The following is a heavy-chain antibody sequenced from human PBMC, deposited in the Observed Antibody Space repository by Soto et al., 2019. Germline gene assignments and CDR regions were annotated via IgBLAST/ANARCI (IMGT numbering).Heavy chain of an antibody. J-gene: IGHJ4*02. CDR2: IWYDGSNK. CDR3: ARAPNHYYGYIYFDY. D-gene: IGHD3-10*01. Sequence: PGGSLRLSCAASGFTFSSYGMHWVRQAPGKGLEWVAVIWYDGSNKYYVDSVKGRFTISRDNSKDTLYLQMNSLRADDTAVYYCARAPNHYYGYIYFDYWGQGALVTVSS. CDR1: GFTFSSYG. V-gene: IGHV3-33*01.